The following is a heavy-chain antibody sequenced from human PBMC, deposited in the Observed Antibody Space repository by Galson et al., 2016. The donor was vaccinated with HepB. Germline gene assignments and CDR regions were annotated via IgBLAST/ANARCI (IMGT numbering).Heavy chain of an antibody. J-gene: IGHJ4*02. CDR1: GFTFNSSG. CDR3: AKEVLWFRATDH. Sequence: SLRLSCAAPGFTFNSSGMHWVRQAPGKGLEWVAVISFDGSYKYYADSVKGRFTISRDYSKNTLFLQMNTLRAEDTAVYYCAKEVLWFRATDHWGQGILVTVSS. D-gene: IGHD3-10*01. CDR2: ISFDGSYK. V-gene: IGHV3-30*18.